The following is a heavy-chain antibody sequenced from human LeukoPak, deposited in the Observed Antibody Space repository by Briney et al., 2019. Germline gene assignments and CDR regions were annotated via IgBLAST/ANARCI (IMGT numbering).Heavy chain of an antibody. D-gene: IGHD5-12*01. Sequence: GGSLRLSCAASGFTFSDSYMSWIRQTPGKGLKWLSYISSSSSVTNYADSVKGRFTISRDNAKNTLYLQMNSLRAEDTAVYYCARDLSNRGYDYGSSWGSVWGQGTLVTVSS. J-gene: IGHJ4*02. CDR1: GFTFSDSY. CDR2: ISSSSSVT. CDR3: ARDLSNRGYDYGSSWGSV. V-gene: IGHV3-11*06.